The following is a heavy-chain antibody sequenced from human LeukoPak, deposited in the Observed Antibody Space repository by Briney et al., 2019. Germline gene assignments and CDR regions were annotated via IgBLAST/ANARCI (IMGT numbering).Heavy chain of an antibody. CDR2: IYYSGST. CDR1: GGSISSNSYY. D-gene: IGHD3-22*01. Sequence: SETLSLTCAVSGGSISSNSYYWGWIRQPPGKGLEWIGSIYYSGSTNYNPSLKSRVTMSVDTSKNQFSLKLSSVTAADTAVYYCARSSTMIPGFDYWGQGTLVTVSS. CDR3: ARSSTMIPGFDY. V-gene: IGHV4-39*07. J-gene: IGHJ4*02.